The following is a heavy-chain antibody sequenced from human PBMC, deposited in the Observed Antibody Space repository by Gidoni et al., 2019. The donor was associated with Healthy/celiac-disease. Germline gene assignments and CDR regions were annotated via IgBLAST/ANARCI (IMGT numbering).Heavy chain of an antibody. J-gene: IGHJ5*02. CDR2: ISRSISTI. CDR3: ARDGTDYVWGSYRNTWFDP. V-gene: IGHV3-48*01. D-gene: IGHD3-16*02. CDR1: GFTFSSYR. Sequence: EVQLVESGGGLVQPGGSLRLSCAASGFTFSSYRMNWGRQAPGKGLEWVSDISRSISTIYYADSVKGRFTSSRDNAKNSLYLQMNSLRAEDTAVYYCARDGTDYVWGSYRNTWFDPWGQGTLVTVSS.